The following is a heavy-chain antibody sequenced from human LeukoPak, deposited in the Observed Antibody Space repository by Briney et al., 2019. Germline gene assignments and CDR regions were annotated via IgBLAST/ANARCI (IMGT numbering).Heavy chain of an antibody. D-gene: IGHD3-10*01. Sequence: PGGSLRLSCAASGFTFSSYSMSWVRQAPGKGLEWISSLYSGGNTYYADSVKDRFTISRDSSNNTLYLQMNSLRAEDTAVYYCARENYGPDAFDIWGQGTTVTVSS. CDR3: ARENYGPDAFDI. CDR1: GFTFSSYS. V-gene: IGHV3-66*01. J-gene: IGHJ3*02. CDR2: LYSGGNT.